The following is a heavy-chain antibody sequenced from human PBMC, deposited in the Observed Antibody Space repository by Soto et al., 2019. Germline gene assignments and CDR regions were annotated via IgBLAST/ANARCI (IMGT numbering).Heavy chain of an antibody. CDR3: ASLISRFRPVSLLSYYYYDGMDV. Sequence: SETLSLTCPVSGGSISSYYWSWIRQPAGKGLEWIGRIYTSGSTNYNPSLKSRVTMSVDTSKNQFSLKLSSVTAADPAVYYCASLISRFRPVSLLSYYYYDGMDVWGQGTTVTV. CDR2: IYTSGST. J-gene: IGHJ6*02. CDR1: GGSISSYY. V-gene: IGHV4-4*07. D-gene: IGHD2-15*01.